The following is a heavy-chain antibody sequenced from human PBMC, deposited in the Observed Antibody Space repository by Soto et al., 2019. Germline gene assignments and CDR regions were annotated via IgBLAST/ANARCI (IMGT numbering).Heavy chain of an antibody. CDR2: INHSGST. J-gene: IGHJ4*02. D-gene: IGHD3-22*01. V-gene: IGHV4-34*01. CDR1: GGSFSGYY. CDR3: ARVGYTYYYDSSGPKRYYFDY. Sequence: PSETLSLTCAVYGGSFSGYYWSWIRQPPGKGLEWIGEINHSGSTNYNPFLKSRVTISVDTSKNQFSLKLSSVTAADTAVYYCARVGYTYYYDSSGPKRYYFDYWGQGTLVTVSS.